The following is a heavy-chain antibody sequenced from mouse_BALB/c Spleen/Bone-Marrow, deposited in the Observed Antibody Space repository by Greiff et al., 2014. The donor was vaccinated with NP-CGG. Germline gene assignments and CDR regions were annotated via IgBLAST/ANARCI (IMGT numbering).Heavy chain of an antibody. J-gene: IGHJ3*01. Sequence: VQLKESGAELVKPGASVKLSCTASGFNIKDTYMHWVKQRPEQGLEWIGRIDPAHGNTKYDPKFQGKATITADTSSNTAYLQLSSLTSEDTAVYYCAAYYYGSSQFAYWGQGTLVTVSA. CDR2: IDPAHGNT. CDR1: GFNIKDTY. CDR3: AAYYYGSSQFAY. D-gene: IGHD1-1*01. V-gene: IGHV14-3*02.